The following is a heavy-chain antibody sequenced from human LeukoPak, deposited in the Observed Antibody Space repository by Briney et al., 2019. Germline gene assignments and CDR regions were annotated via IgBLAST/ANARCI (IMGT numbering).Heavy chain of an antibody. D-gene: IGHD3-10*01. CDR1: GGTFSTYA. CDR3: ARAGETADFDY. V-gene: IGHV1-69*04. J-gene: IGHJ4*02. CDR2: IIPILGIA. Sequence: SVKVSCKASGGTFSTYAISWVRQAPGQGLEWMGRIIPILGIANYAQKFQGRVTITADKSTSTAYMELSSLRSEDTAVYYCARAGETADFDYWGQGTLVTVSS.